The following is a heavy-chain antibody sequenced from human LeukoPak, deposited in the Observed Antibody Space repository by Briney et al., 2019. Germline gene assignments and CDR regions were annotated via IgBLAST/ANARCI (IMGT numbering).Heavy chain of an antibody. Sequence: SETLSLTCTVSGGSISSYYWSWIRQPPGKGLEWIGYIYYSGSTNYNPSLKSRVTISVDTSKNQFSLKLSSVTAADTAVYYCARHSGSYYFDYWGKGTQVTVSS. J-gene: IGHJ4*02. D-gene: IGHD1-26*01. CDR2: IYYSGST. V-gene: IGHV4-59*08. CDR1: GGSISSYY. CDR3: ARHSGSYYFDY.